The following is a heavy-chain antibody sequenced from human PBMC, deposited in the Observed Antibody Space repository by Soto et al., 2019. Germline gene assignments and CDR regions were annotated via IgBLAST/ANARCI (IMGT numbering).Heavy chain of an antibody. Sequence: SETLSLTCAVSGGSISSGGYSWSWIRQPPGEGLEWIGYIYYSGSTNYNPSLKSRVTISVDTSKSQFSLKLSSVTAADTAVYYCARHCFFYDSGGYYALPWVGYFAYWGQGTRVTVSS. V-gene: IGHV4-61*08. CDR3: ARHCFFYDSGGYYALPWVGYFAY. J-gene: IGHJ4*02. D-gene: IGHD3-22*01. CDR1: GGSISSGGYS. CDR2: IYYSGST.